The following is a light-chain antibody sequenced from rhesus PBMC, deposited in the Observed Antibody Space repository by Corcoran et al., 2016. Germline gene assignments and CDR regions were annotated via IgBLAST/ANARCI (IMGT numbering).Light chain of an antibody. J-gene: IGKJ4*01. CDR2: DAS. CDR1: QGISSY. V-gene: IGKV1-28*03. CDR3: LQHNSYPLT. Sequence: DIQMTQSPSSLSASVGDTVTITCRASQGISSYLNWFQQKPGKALTLLIYDASRLESGVPARLSGIGSGTDFTLTISSLQPEDFAAYYCLQHNSYPLTFGGGTKVEIK.